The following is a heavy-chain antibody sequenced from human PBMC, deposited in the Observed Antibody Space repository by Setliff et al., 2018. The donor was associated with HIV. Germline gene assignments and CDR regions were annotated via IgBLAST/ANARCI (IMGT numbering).Heavy chain of an antibody. Sequence: ASVKVFCKASGYRFNTYGISWVRQAPGQGLEWMGWISPYNGDTRFAQSLQGRVTLTTDTSTNTAYMEMRTLRSDDTAVYYCVRGVTRDISGYYRDEYFQHWGQGTPVTVS. J-gene: IGHJ1*01. V-gene: IGHV1-18*01. CDR2: ISPYNGDT. CDR1: GYRFNTYG. CDR3: VRGVTRDISGYYRDEYFQH. D-gene: IGHD3-22*01.